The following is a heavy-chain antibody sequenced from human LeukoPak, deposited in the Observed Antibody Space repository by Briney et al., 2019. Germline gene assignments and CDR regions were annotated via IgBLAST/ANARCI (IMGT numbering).Heavy chain of an antibody. CDR1: GGSITSYY. Sequence: SGTLSLTCSVSGGSITSYYWSWIRQPPGKGLEWIGHVSDGGRTNYSPSLRSRVSISVDTSKNQFSLKLNSVTAADTAVYFCARASTTFDDWGQGTLVTVSS. CDR3: ARASTTFDD. V-gene: IGHV4-59*01. CDR2: VSDGGRT. J-gene: IGHJ4*02. D-gene: IGHD1-14*01.